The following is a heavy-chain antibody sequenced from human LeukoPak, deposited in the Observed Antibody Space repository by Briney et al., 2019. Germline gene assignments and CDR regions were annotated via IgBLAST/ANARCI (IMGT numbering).Heavy chain of an antibody. D-gene: IGHD3-3*01. J-gene: IGHJ4*02. Sequence: GASVKVSCKASGYTFTGYYMHWVRQAPGPGLEWMGWINPNSGGTNYAQKFQGRVTMTRDTSISTAYMELSRLRSDDTAVYYCATFGVVIIGSRYFDYWGQGTLVTVSS. V-gene: IGHV1-2*02. CDR3: ATFGVVIIGSRYFDY. CDR1: GYTFTGYY. CDR2: INPNSGGT.